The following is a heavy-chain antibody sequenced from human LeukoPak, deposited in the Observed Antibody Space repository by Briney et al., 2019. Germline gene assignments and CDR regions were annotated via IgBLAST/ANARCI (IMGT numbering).Heavy chain of an antibody. D-gene: IGHD4-23*01. Sequence: PGGSLRLSCAASGFTFSNFAMNWVRQAPGKGLEWVSTISGSGGSTYYADSVKGRFTISRDNSKNTLYLQMNSLRAEDTAVYYCARSVTPRYFDYWGQGTLVTVSS. CDR2: ISGSGGST. CDR1: GFTFSNFA. J-gene: IGHJ4*02. V-gene: IGHV3-23*01. CDR3: ARSVTPRYFDY.